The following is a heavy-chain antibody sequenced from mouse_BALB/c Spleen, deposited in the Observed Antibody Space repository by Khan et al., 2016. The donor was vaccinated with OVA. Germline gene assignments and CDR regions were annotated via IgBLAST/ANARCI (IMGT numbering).Heavy chain of an antibody. CDR3: SRQGGGYFSWFAY. CDR2: ILLGSGSP. Sequence: QVQLKQSGTELLKPGASVKISCKATGYTFTSYWIEWVKQRPGHGLEWIGEILLGSGSPNYNERFMGKATFTADTSSNTAYMQLSSLTSEDSAVYYCSRQGGGYFSWFAYWGQGTQVTVSA. CDR1: GYTFTSYW. J-gene: IGHJ3*01. V-gene: IGHV1-9*01. D-gene: IGHD2-3*01.